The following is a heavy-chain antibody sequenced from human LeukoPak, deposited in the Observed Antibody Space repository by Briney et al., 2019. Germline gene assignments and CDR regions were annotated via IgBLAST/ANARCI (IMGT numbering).Heavy chain of an antibody. CDR1: GVSFSGYY. D-gene: IGHD3-10*01. CDR2: INHSGST. V-gene: IGHV4-34*01. J-gene: IGHJ4*02. CDR3: ARKTLYYYGSGSYRY. Sequence: SETLSLTCAVYGVSFSGYYWSWIRQPPGKGLEWIGEINHSGSTNYNPSLKSRVTISVDTSKNQFSLKLSSVTAADTAVYYCARKTLYYYGSGSYRYWCQGTLVTVSS.